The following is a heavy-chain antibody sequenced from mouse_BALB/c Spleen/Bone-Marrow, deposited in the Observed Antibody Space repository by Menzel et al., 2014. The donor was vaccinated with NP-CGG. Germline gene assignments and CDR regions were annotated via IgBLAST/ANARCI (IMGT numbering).Heavy chain of an antibody. V-gene: IGHV1-54*03. CDR1: GYAFTNYL. J-gene: IGHJ4*01. CDR3: ARSIYDGYSEAMDY. Sequence: QVQLQQSGAELVRPGTSVKVSCKASGYAFTNYLMEWVKQRPGQGLEWIGVNNPGSGGTNYNEKFKGKATLTADKSSXTVYMQLSSLTSDDSAVYFCARSIYDGYSEAMDYWGQGTSVTVSS. CDR2: NNPGSGGT. D-gene: IGHD2-3*01.